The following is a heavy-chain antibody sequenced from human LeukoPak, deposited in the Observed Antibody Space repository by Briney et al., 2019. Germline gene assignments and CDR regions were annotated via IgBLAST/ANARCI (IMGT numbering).Heavy chain of an antibody. D-gene: IGHD3-22*01. CDR3: ARLDDSSGLDY. CDR2: INPKSDGT. CDR1: GYTFTGYY. V-gene: IGHV1-2*02. J-gene: IGHJ4*02. Sequence: SVSLSFTASGYTFTGYYIHLVRHGPAQGLEWMGWINPKSDGTNYAQKYQGRVTMTRDTSISTAYMDLRRLRTNEMSVYYCARLDDSSGLDYWGQGAMVSVCS.